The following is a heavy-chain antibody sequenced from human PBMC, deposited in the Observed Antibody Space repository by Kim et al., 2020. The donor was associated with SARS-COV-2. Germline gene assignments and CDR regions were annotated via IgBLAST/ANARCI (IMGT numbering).Heavy chain of an antibody. CDR2: IYYSGST. CDR3: ARLTYYDIPLKSPPDAFDI. CDR1: GGSISSSSYY. V-gene: IGHV4-39*01. D-gene: IGHD3-9*01. J-gene: IGHJ3*02. Sequence: SETLSLTCTVSGGSISSSSYYWGWIRQPPGKGLEWIGSIYYSGSTYYNPSLKSRVTISVDTSKNQFSLKLSSVTAADTAVYYCARLTYYDIPLKSPPDAFDIWGQGTMVTVSS.